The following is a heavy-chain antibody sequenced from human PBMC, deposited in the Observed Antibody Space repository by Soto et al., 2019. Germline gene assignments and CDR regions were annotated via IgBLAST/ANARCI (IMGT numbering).Heavy chain of an antibody. CDR2: IYYSGST. Sequence: SETLSLTCTVSGGSISSGGYYWSWIRQHPGKGLEWIGYIYYSGSTYYNPSLKSRVTISVDTSKNQFSLKLSSVTAADTAVYYCVKGRTYNWFDPWGQGTLVTVSS. CDR3: VKGRTYNWFDP. CDR1: GGSISSGGYY. J-gene: IGHJ5*02. V-gene: IGHV4-31*03. D-gene: IGHD1-1*01.